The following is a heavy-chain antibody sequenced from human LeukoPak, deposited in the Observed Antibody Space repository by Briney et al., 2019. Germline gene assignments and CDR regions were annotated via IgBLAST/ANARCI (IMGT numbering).Heavy chain of an antibody. CDR2: INHSGST. CDR1: GGSLSGYY. Sequence: SETLSLTCAVYGGSLSGYYWSWIRQPPGKGLEWIGEINHSGSTNYNPSLKSRVTISVDTTKNQFSLKLSSVTAADTAVYYCARGQGDYDPTRFGPWGQGTLVTVSS. CDR3: ARGQGDYDPTRFGP. V-gene: IGHV4-34*01. D-gene: IGHD3-3*01. J-gene: IGHJ5*02.